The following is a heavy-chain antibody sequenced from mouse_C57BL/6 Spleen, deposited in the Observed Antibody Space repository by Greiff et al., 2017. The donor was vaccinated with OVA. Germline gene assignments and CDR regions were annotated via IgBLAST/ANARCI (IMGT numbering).Heavy chain of an antibody. CDR1: GYTFTSYW. CDR3: ARQLRLHAMDY. V-gene: IGHV1-72*01. D-gene: IGHD3-2*02. J-gene: IGHJ4*01. Sequence: QVQLQQPGAELVKPGASVKLSCKASGYTFTSYWMPWVKQRPGRGLGWIGRIDPKSVGTKYNEKFKSKATLTVDKPSSPAYMQLSSLTSEDSAVYYCARQLRLHAMDYWGQGTSVTVSS. CDR2: IDPKSVGT.